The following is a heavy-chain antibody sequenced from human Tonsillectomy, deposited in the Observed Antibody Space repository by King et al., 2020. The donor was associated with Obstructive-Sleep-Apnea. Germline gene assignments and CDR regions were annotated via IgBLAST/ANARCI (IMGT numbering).Heavy chain of an antibody. D-gene: IGHD3-22*01. CDR1: GFTFSSNW. V-gene: IGHV3-74*01. CDR2: INIDGSIT. Sequence: VQLVESGGGLVQPGGSLRLSCAASGFTFSSNWMHWVRQAPGKGLVWVSRINIDGSITNYADSVKGRFTISRDTAKNTLYLQLKSLRAEDTAVYYCTRTYYDRSGYTNAFDIWGQGTMVTVAS. CDR3: TRTYYDRSGYTNAFDI. J-gene: IGHJ3*02.